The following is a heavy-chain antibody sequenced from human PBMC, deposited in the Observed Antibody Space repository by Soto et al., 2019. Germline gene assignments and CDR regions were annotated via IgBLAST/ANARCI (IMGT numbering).Heavy chain of an antibody. CDR2: ISWNSAST. J-gene: IGHJ6*02. V-gene: IGHV3-9*01. CDR1: GFTYEDFA. Sequence: EVQLVESGGGLVEPGKSLRLSCVVSGFTYEDFAMHWVRQAPGKGLEWVSGISWNSASTGYADSVTGRFTLSRDNAKNSLYLQMRNLTGDDTAMYYCVKDFRRYTNGLDVWGPGTSVTVSS. CDR3: VKDFRRYTNGLDV. D-gene: IGHD5-18*01.